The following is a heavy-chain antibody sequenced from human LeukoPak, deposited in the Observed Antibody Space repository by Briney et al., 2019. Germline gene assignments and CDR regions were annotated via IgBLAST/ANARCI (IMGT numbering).Heavy chain of an antibody. Sequence: GGSLRLSCAASGFTFSNYWMSWVRQAPGKGLEWVAHINKDGSEIYYVDSVKGRFTISRDNAKSSLSLQMNSLRVKDTAVYYCARDKVTYWGQGILVTVSS. CDR3: ARDKVTY. V-gene: IGHV3-7*01. CDR2: INKDGSEI. J-gene: IGHJ4*02. CDR1: GFTFSNYW.